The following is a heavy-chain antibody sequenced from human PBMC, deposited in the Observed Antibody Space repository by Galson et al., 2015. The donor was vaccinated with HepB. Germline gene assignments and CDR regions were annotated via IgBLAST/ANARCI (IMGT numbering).Heavy chain of an antibody. CDR3: ATHPQRFLENV. V-gene: IGHV3-21*01. CDR1: GFTFSSYS. D-gene: IGHD3-3*01. J-gene: IGHJ6*02. CDR2: ITSSSSYI. Sequence: SLRLSCAASGFTFSSYSMNWVRQAPGKGLEWVSSITSSSSYIYYTDSVKGRFTISRDNAKNSLYLQMNSLRAEDTAVYYCATHPQRFLENVWGQGTTVTVSS.